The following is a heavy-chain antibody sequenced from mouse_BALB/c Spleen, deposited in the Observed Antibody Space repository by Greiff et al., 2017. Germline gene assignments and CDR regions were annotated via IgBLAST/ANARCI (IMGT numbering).Heavy chain of an antibody. J-gene: IGHJ4*01. V-gene: IGHV2-4-1*01. CDR1: GFSLTSYG. CDR3: ARTQDGYYAMDY. CDR2: IWSGGST. Sequence: QVQLKQSGPGLVQPSQSLSITCTVSGFSLTSYGVHWVRQSPGKGLEWLGVIWSGGSTDYNAAFISRLSISKDNSKSQVFFKMNSLQADDTAIYYCARTQDGYYAMDYWGQGTSVTVSS. D-gene: IGHD2-3*01.